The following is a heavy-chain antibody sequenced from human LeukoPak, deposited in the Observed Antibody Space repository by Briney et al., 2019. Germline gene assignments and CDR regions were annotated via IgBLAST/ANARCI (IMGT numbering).Heavy chain of an antibody. D-gene: IGHD2-15*01. V-gene: IGHV4-4*07. Sequence: SETLSLTCTVSGGSISSYYWSWIRQPAGKGLEWIGRIYTSGSTNYNPSPKSRVTMSVDTSKNQFSLKLSSVTAADTAVYYCAREVQGIVVVVAATTPHYFDYWGQGTLVTVSS. CDR2: IYTSGST. J-gene: IGHJ4*02. CDR3: AREVQGIVVVVAATTPHYFDY. CDR1: GGSISSYY.